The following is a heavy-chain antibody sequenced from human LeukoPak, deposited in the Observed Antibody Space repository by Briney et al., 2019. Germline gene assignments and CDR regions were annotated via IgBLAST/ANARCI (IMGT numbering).Heavy chain of an antibody. D-gene: IGHD6-13*01. CDR2: INHSGST. J-gene: IGHJ4*02. V-gene: IGHV4-34*01. Sequence: SETLSLTCAVYGGSFSGYYWSWIRQPPGKGLEWIGEINHSGSTNYNPSLKSRVTISVDTSKNQFSLKLSSVTAADTAVYYCARTLTSSSWYWVYWGQGTLVTVSS. CDR3: ARTLTSSSWYWVY. CDR1: GGSFSGYY.